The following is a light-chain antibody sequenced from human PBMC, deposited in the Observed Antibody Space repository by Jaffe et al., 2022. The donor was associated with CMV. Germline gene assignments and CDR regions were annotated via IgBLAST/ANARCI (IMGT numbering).Light chain of an antibody. V-gene: IGLV3-1*01. CDR2: QDS. CDR3: QAWDGDTDVV. CDR1: KLGDKY. J-gene: IGLJ2*01. Sequence: SYELTQPPSVSVSPGQTATITCSGDKLGDKYTSWYYQKSGQSPVVVIFQDSERPSGIPERFSGSNSGNTATLTISGTQALDEGEYYCQAWDGDTDVVFGGGTKLTV.